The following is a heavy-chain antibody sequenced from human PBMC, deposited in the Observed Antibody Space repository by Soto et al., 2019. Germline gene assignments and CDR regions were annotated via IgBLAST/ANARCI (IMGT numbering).Heavy chain of an antibody. CDR2: INSDGSST. J-gene: IGHJ6*02. CDR3: ARIPNSSGGRSYYYYGMDV. D-gene: IGHD6-19*01. V-gene: IGHV3-74*01. Sequence: GGSLSLSCAASGFTFSSYWMHWVRQAPGKGLVWVSRINSDGSSTSYADSVKGRFTISRDNAKNTLYLQMNSLRAEDTAVYYCARIPNSSGGRSYYYYGMDVWGQGTTVTVSS. CDR1: GFTFSSYW.